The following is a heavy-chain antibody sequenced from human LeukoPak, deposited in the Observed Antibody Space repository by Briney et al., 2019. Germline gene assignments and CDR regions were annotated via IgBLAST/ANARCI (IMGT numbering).Heavy chain of an antibody. D-gene: IGHD2-2*01. CDR3: TTDPIVVVPAAMRGTFDY. CDR1: GFTFSNAW. J-gene: IGHJ4*02. CDR2: IKSKTDGGTT. Sequence: GGSLRLSCAASGFTFSNAWMSWVRQAPGKGLEWVGRIKSKTDGGTTDYAAPAKGRFTISRDDSKNTLYLQMNSLKTEDTAVYYCTTDPIVVVPAAMRGTFDYWGQGTLVTVSS. V-gene: IGHV3-15*01.